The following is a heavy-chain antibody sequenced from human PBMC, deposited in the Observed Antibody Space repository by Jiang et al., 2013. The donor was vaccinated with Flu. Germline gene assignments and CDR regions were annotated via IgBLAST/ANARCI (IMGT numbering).Heavy chain of an antibody. CDR3: ARGLYYYDSSGYHPDD. D-gene: IGHD3-22*01. J-gene: IGHJ4*02. CDR2: IYHSGTT. CDR1: GYSISSGYY. Sequence: SLTCAVSGYSISSGYYWGWIRQPPGKGLEWIGTIYHSGTTYYNPSLKSRVTMSVDTSKNQFSLKLSSVTAADTAVYYCARGLYYYDSSGYHPDDWGQGTLVTVSS. V-gene: IGHV4-38-2*01.